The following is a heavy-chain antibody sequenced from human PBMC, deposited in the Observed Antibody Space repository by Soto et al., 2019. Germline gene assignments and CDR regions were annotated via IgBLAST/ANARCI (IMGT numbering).Heavy chain of an antibody. CDR1: GYSFTSYW. V-gene: IGHV1-69*01. J-gene: IGHJ6*02. D-gene: IGHD6-13*01. Sequence: KISCKGSGYSFTSYWISWVRQAPGQGLGWMGGIIPIFGTANYAQKFQGRVTITADESTSTAYMELSSLRSEDTAVYYCARDLHLAAAGTSYYYYGMDVWGQGTTVTVSS. CDR2: IIPIFGTA. CDR3: ARDLHLAAAGTSYYYYGMDV.